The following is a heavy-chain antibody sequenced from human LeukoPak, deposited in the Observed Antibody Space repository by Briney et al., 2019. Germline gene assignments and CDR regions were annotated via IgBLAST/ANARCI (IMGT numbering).Heavy chain of an antibody. CDR1: GGSFSGYY. CDR2: INHSGST. Sequence: KTSETPSLTCAVSGGSFSGYYWTWIRQPPGKGLEWIGEINHSGSTNYNPSLKSRVTISIDTSKNQFSLILSSVTAADTAVYYCARGLSDVYWGQGTLVTVSS. CDR3: ARGLSDVY. J-gene: IGHJ4*02. V-gene: IGHV4-34*01.